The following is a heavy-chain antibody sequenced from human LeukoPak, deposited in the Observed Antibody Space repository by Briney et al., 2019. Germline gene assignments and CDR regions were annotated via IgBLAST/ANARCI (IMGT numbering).Heavy chain of an antibody. CDR2: MNPNSGNT. V-gene: IGHV1-8*02. D-gene: IGHD1-26*01. CDR1: GGTFSSYT. J-gene: IGHJ1*01. Sequence: GSSVKVSCKASGGTFSSYTISWVRQAPGQGLEWMGWMNPNSGNTGYAQKFQGRVTMTRNTSISTAYMELSSLRSEDTAVYYCAINDNSRRYFQYWGQGTLVTVSS. CDR3: AINDNSRRYFQY.